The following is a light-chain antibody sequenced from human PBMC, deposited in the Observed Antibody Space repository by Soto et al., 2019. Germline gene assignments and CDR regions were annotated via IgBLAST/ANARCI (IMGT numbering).Light chain of an antibody. V-gene: IGLV1-44*01. CDR3: AAWDDSLNGYV. Sequence: QSVLTQPPSLSATPGQRVNISCSGSFSNIGDNAVNWYQQLPGAAPKLLIYLNDQRPSGVPDRFSGSKSGTSAFLAISGLQSEDEADYYCAAWDDSLNGYVFGIGTKVTVL. CDR2: LND. CDR1: FSNIGDNA. J-gene: IGLJ1*01.